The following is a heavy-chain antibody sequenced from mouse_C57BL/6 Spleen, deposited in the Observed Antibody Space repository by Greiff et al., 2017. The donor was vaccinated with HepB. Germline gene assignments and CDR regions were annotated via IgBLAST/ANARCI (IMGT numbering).Heavy chain of an antibody. V-gene: IGHV1-76*01. CDR3: ARYYSNGWYFDV. Sequence: VQLQQSGAELVRPGASVKLSCKASGYTFTDYYINWVKQRPGQGLEWIARIYPGSGNTYYNEKFKGKATLTAEKSSSTAYMQLSSLTSEDSAVYVCARYYSNGWYFDVWGTGTTVTVSS. CDR2: IYPGSGNT. J-gene: IGHJ1*03. D-gene: IGHD2-5*01. CDR1: GYTFTDYY.